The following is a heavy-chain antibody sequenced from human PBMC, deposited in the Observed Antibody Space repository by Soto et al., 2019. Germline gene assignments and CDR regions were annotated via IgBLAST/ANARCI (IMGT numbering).Heavy chain of an antibody. CDR3: ARGGDYYGSGSYLGYYFDY. J-gene: IGHJ4*02. CDR2: INWNGGST. D-gene: IGHD3-10*01. Sequence: ESGGGVVRPGGSLRLSCAASGFTFDDYGMSWVRQAPGKGLEWVSGINWNGGSTGYADSVKGRFTISRDNAKNSLYLQMNSLRAEDTALYYCARGGDYYGSGSYLGYYFDYWGQGTLVTVSS. CDR1: GFTFDDYG. V-gene: IGHV3-20*04.